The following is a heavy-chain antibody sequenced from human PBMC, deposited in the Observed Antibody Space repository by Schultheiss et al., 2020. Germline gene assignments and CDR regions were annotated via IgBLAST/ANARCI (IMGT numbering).Heavy chain of an antibody. CDR2: IYSGGST. D-gene: IGHD3-22*01. CDR3: ARAGDYYDSSGYDY. Sequence: GESLKISCAASGFTVSSNYMSWVRQAPGKGLEWVSVIYSGGSTYYADSVKGRFTISRDNSKNTLYLQMNSLRAEDTAVYYCARAGDYYDSSGYDYWGQGTLVTVSS. CDR1: GFTVSSNY. V-gene: IGHV3-53*01. J-gene: IGHJ4*02.